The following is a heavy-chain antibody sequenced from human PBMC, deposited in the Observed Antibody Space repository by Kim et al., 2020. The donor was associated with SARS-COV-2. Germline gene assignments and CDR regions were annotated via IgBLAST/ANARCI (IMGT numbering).Heavy chain of an antibody. V-gene: IGHV3-7*01. CDR3: VRSSADTV. J-gene: IGHJ3*01. D-gene: IGHD6-19*01. CDR2: INQDGGEI. Sequence: GGSLRLSCAASGFTFNTFYMSWVRQAPGKGLDWVANINQDGGEIYYADSVKGRFTISRDNPENTVSLQMDSLTPEDTAVYFCVRSSADTVWGQGTLLSVSA. CDR1: GFTFNTFY.